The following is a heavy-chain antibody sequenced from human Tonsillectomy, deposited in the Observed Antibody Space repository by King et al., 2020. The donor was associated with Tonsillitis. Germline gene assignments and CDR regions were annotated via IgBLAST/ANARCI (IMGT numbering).Heavy chain of an antibody. Sequence: QLVQSGAEVKKPGASVKVSCKASGYTFTGYYMHWVRQAPGKGLEWMGWINPQNGGTNYAQKFQGRVTMTRDTSISTAYMELSRLRSDDTAVYYCARAPEGAAILFDYWGQGTLVTVSS. CDR3: ARAPEGAAILFDY. CDR2: INPQNGGT. V-gene: IGHV1-2*02. J-gene: IGHJ4*02. D-gene: IGHD3-16*01. CDR1: GYTFTGYY.